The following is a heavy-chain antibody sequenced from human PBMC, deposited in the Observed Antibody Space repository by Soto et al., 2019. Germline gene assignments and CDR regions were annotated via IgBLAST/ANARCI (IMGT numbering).Heavy chain of an antibody. CDR3: AREDIVVADGMDV. V-gene: IGHV1-18*01. J-gene: IGHJ6*02. Sequence: ASVKVSCKASGGTFSSYAISWVRQAPGQGLEWMGWISAYNGNTNYAQKLQGRVTMTTDTSTSTAYMELRSLRSDDTAVYYCAREDIVVADGMDVWGQGTTVTVSS. D-gene: IGHD2-2*01. CDR1: GGTFSSYA. CDR2: ISAYNGNT.